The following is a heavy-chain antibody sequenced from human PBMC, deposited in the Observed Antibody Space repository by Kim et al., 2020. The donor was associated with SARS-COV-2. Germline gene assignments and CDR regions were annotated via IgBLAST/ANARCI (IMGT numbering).Heavy chain of an antibody. CDR2: MNPNSGNT. CDR3: ATGKWRGAGREFDY. D-gene: IGHD1-26*01. CDR1: GYTFTSYD. J-gene: IGHJ4*02. V-gene: IGHV1-8*02. Sequence: ASVKVSCKASGYTFTSYDINWVRQATGQGLEWMGWMNPNSGNTGYAQKFQGRVTMTRNTSISTAYMELSSLRSEDTAMYYCATGKWRGAGREFDYWGQGAPVTVSS.